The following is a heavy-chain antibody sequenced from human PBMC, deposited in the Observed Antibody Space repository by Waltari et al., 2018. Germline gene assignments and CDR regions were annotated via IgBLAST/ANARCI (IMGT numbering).Heavy chain of an antibody. CDR1: GYSISSGYY. CDR3: AREVTIFGVVIIANWFDP. D-gene: IGHD3-3*01. V-gene: IGHV4-38-2*02. CDR2: IHHIGST. Sequence: QVQLQESGPGLVKPSETLSLTCAVSGYSISSGYYWGWIRQPPGKGLEWIGSIHHIGSTYSNPSLKSRVTISVDTSKNQFSLKLSSVTAADTAVYYCAREVTIFGVVIIANWFDPWGQGTLVTVSS. J-gene: IGHJ5*02.